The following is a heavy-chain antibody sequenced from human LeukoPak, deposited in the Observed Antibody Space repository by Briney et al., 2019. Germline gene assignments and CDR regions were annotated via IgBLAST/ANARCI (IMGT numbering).Heavy chain of an antibody. D-gene: IGHD3-3*01. J-gene: IGHJ5*02. V-gene: IGHV4-59*01. CDR3: ARAPRSGAYWFDP. Sequence: KPSETLSLTCTVSGGSIGSYYWSWIRQPPGKGLEWIGYIYYSGSTNHNPSLKSRVTISVDTSKNQFSLKLSSVTAADTAVYYCARAPRSGAYWFDPWGQGTLVTVSS. CDR2: IYYSGST. CDR1: GGSIGSYY.